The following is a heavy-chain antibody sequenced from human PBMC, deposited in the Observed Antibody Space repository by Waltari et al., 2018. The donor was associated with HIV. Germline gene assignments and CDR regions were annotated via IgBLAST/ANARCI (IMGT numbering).Heavy chain of an antibody. D-gene: IGHD6-6*01. CDR3: ATALYSSSSAGSIDY. V-gene: IGHV1-2*02. J-gene: IGHJ4*02. CDR2: INHAGGGT. CDR1: GYTFTGYY. Sequence: QVQLVQSGAEVKKPGASVKVSCKASGYTFTGYYMHWVRQAPGQGLEWIGWINHAGGGTNGAQKFQGRVTMTRDTSNSTAYMELGRLRSDDTAVYYCATALYSSSSAGSIDYWGQGTLVTVSS.